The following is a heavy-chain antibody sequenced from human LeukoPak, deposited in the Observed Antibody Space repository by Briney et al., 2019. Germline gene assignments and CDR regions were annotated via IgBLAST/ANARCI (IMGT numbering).Heavy chain of an antibody. Sequence: PGGSLRLSCAASGFTFSSYAMHWVRQAPGKGLEWVAVISYDGSNKYYADSVKGRFTNSRDNSKNTLYLQMNSLRAEDTAVYYCARDRVGATDYFDYWGQGTLVTVSS. D-gene: IGHD1-26*01. CDR1: GFTFSSYA. J-gene: IGHJ4*02. CDR2: ISYDGSNK. V-gene: IGHV3-30-3*01. CDR3: ARDRVGATDYFDY.